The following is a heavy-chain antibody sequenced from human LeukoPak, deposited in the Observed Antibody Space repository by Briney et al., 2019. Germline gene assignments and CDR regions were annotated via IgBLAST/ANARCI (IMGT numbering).Heavy chain of an antibody. CDR3: ARGTLYGDYAIY. D-gene: IGHD4-17*01. CDR2: MNPNSGNT. CDR1: GYTFTSYD. V-gene: IGHV1-8*01. J-gene: IGHJ4*02. Sequence: GASVKVSCKASGYTFTSYDINGVRQATGQGREWMGWMNPNSGNTGYAQKFQGRVTMTRNTSISTAYMELSSLRSEDTAVYYCARGTLYGDYAIYWGQGNLAPVSS.